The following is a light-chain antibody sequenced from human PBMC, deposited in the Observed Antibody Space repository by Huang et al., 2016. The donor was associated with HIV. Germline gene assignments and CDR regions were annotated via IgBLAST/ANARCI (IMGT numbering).Light chain of an antibody. CDR2: AAS. CDR3: QQHNTWPRT. CDR1: QSVGSN. Sequence: EIVMTQSPATLSVSPGERATLSCRASQSVGSNLAWYQQRRGQAPRLLIYAASTRASGTPSRFSCSGSGTEFTLTVSSLQSEDFAVYYCQQHNTWPRTFGQGTRV. V-gene: IGKV3-15*01. J-gene: IGKJ1*01.